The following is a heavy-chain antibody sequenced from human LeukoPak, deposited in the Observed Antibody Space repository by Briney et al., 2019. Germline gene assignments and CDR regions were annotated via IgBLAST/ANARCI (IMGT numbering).Heavy chain of an antibody. V-gene: IGHV4-39*07. J-gene: IGHJ4*02. D-gene: IGHD4-17*01. CDR2: IYSNGNT. CDR3: ARSATVTTGYFDY. CDR1: GGSISSHY. Sequence: SETLSLTCTVSGGSISSHYWGWIRQSPEKGLDWIGSIYSNGNTYYNPSVKSRVTISVDTSKNQFSLKLTSVTAAETAVYYCARSATVTTGYFDYWGQGALVTVSS.